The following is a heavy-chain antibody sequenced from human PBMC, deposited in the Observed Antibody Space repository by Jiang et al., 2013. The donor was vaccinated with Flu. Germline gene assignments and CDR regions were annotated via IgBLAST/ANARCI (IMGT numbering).Heavy chain of an antibody. Sequence: SVKVSCKASGGTFSSYAISWVRQAPGQGLEWMGGIIPIFGTANYAQKFQGRVTITADESTSTAYMELSSLRSEDTAVYYCAGVPYYYDSSGYSFDYWGQGTLVTVSS. D-gene: IGHD3-22*01. CDR1: GGTFSSYA. CDR3: AGVPYYYDSSGYSFDY. V-gene: IGHV1-69*01. CDR2: IIPIFGTA. J-gene: IGHJ4*02.